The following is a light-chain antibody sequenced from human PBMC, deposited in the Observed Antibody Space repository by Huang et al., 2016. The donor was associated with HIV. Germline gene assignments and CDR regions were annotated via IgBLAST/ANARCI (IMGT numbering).Light chain of an antibody. J-gene: IGKJ5*01. CDR3: QQLRTYPIT. CDR2: GAS. CDR1: QDIGTS. V-gene: IGKV1-13*02. Sequence: QLTQSPPSLSASVGDTIIISCRASQDIGTSLAWYQQKTGRAPKLLISGASTLQTGVPSRFSGDSAGTFFTLFITGLQPEDFATYYCQQLRTYPITFGQGTRLDMK.